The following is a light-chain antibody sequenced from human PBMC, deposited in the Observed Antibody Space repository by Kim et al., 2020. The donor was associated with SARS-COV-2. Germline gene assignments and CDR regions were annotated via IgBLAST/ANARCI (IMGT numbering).Light chain of an antibody. J-gene: IGKJ4*01. CDR3: QPYHGPPLI. CDR2: ATS. Sequence: DFQMTQSPSSLSASVGDRVTITCRARQGISNFLAWYQQKPGKVPKLLIYATSTVQSEVPSRFSGGGSRTDFTLTISGLQPEDVATYLCQPYHGPPLIFGGGTKVNIK. CDR1: QGISNF. V-gene: IGKV1-27*01.